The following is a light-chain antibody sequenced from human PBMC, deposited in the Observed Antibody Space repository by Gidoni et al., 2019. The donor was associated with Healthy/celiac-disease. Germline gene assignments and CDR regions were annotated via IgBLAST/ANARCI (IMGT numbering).Light chain of an antibody. Sequence: QSALTQPASVPGSPGQSIPISCTGTSSDVGVYNYVSWYQQHPGKAPKLMIYDVSHRPPGVSNRFSGSKSGNTASLTISGLQAEDEADYYCSSYTSSSGVFGGGTKLTVL. CDR2: DVS. V-gene: IGLV2-14*03. J-gene: IGLJ2*01. CDR1: SSDVGVYNY. CDR3: SSYTSSSGV.